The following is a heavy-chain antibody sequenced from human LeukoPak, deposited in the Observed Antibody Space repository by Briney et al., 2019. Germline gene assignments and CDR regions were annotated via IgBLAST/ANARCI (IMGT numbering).Heavy chain of an antibody. CDR3: ARGFYDSSGYDDLDAFDI. D-gene: IGHD3-22*01. Sequence: ASVKVSCKASGYTFTFSGITWVRQAPGQGLEWMGWISAYNGNTNYAQKLQGRVTMTTDTSTSTAYMELRSLRSADTAVYYCARGFYDSSGYDDLDAFDIWGQGTMVTVSS. J-gene: IGHJ3*02. CDR2: ISAYNGNT. V-gene: IGHV1-18*01. CDR1: GYTFTFSG.